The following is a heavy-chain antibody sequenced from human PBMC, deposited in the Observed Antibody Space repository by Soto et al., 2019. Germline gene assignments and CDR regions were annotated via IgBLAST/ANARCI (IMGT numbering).Heavy chain of an antibody. V-gene: IGHV4-4*07. CDR2: IYATGTT. CDR3: VRDGTKTLRDWFDP. CDR1: GASISGFY. Sequence: PSETLSLTCAVSGASISGFYWSWIRKSAGKGLEWNGRIYATGTTDYNPSLKSRVMMSVDTSKKQFSLKLRSVTAADTAVYYCVRDGTKTLRDWFDPWGQGISVTV. J-gene: IGHJ5*02. D-gene: IGHD1-1*01.